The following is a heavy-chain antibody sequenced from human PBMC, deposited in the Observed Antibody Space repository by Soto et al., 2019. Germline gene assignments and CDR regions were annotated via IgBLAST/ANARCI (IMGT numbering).Heavy chain of an antibody. CDR2: IYYSGST. CDR3: AREKPPYDYIWGSYRGNWFDP. V-gene: IGHV4-61*08. D-gene: IGHD3-16*02. J-gene: IGHJ5*02. Sequence: PSETLSLTCTVSGGSISSGDYYWSWIRQPPGKGLEWIGYIYYSGSTNYNPSLKSRVTISVDTSKNQFSLKLSSVTAADTAVYYCAREKPPYDYIWGSYRGNWFDPWGQGTLVTVSS. CDR1: GGSISSGDYY.